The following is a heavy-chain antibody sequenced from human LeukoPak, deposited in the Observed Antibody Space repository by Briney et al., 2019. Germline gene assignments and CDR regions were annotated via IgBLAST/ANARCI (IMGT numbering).Heavy chain of an antibody. CDR3: ARAQGEVVVAASGFDY. V-gene: IGHV3-21*01. CDR1: GFTFSSHA. D-gene: IGHD2-15*01. J-gene: IGHJ4*02. CDR2: ISSSSSYI. Sequence: GGSLRLSCAASGFTFSSHALSWVRQAPGKGLEWVSSISSSSSYIYYADSVKGRFTISRDNAKNSLYLQMNSLRAEDTAVYYCARAQGEVVVAASGFDYWGQGTLVTVSS.